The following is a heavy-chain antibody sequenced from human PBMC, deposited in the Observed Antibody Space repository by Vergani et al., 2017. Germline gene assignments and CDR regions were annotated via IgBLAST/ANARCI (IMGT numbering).Heavy chain of an antibody. Sequence: QVQLVESGGGVVQPGRSLRLSCAASGFTFSRYGMHWVRQAPGKGLEWVAVIWYDGSNNYYADSVTGRCTISRDNSKNTLYLQMNSLRAEDTAVYYCATLPAYYYDMDVWGKGTTVTVSS. CDR3: ATLPAYYYDMDV. J-gene: IGHJ6*03. V-gene: IGHV3-33*01. CDR1: GFTFSRYG. CDR2: IWYDGSNN.